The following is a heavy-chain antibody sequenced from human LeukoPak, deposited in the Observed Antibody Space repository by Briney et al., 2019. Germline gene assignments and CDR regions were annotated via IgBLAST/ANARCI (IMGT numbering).Heavy chain of an antibody. CDR1: GFTFSSYW. D-gene: IGHD3-3*01. CDR2: IKQDGSEK. V-gene: IGHV3-7*01. Sequence: GGSLRLSCAASGFTFSSYWMSWVRQAPGKGLEWVANIKQDGSEKYYVDSVKGRFTISRDNAKNSLYLQMNSLRAEDTAVYYCARPARLTVDFWSGYPAGNFDYWGQGTLVTVSS. CDR3: ARPARLTVDFWSGYPAGNFDY. J-gene: IGHJ4*02.